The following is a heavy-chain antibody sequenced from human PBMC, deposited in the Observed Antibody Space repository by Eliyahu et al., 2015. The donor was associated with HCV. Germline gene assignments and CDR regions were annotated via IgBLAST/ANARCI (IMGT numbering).Heavy chain of an antibody. V-gene: IGHV3-30*18. CDR2: ISYDGSIK. D-gene: IGHD1-14*01. J-gene: IGHJ4*02. CDR1: GFXFSAXG. CDR3: AKYGATTVTYSDY. Sequence: QVXLVESGGGVVQPGGSLRLXCAASGFXFSAXGMHWVRXAPGQGLEWVAVISYDGSIKYYADSVKGRFTISRDNSQNTLYLQMNSLRPEDAAVYYCAKYGATTVTYSDYWGQGTLVTVSS.